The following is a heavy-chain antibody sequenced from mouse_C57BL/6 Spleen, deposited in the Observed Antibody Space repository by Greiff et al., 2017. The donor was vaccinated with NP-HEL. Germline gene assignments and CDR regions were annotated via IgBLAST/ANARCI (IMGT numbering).Heavy chain of an antibody. J-gene: IGHJ1*03. CDR2: IYWDDDK. Sequence: QVPLKECGPGILQSSQTLSLTCSFSGFSLSTSGMGVSWIRQPSGKGLEWLAHIYWDDDKRYNPSLKSRLTISKDTSRNQVFLKITSVDTADTATYYCARSQVEDGYLYWYFDVWGTGTTVTVSS. CDR1: GFSLSTSGMG. V-gene: IGHV8-12*01. D-gene: IGHD2-3*01. CDR3: ARSQVEDGYLYWYFDV.